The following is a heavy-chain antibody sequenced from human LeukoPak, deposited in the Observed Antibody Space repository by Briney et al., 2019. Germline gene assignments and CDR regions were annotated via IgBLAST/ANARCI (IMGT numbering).Heavy chain of an antibody. Sequence: SGTLSLTCTVSGGSISSYYWSWIRQPPGKGLEWIGYIYYSGSTNYNPSLKSRVTISVDTSKNQFSLKLSSVTAADTAVYYCARRKIAAAGSDAFDIWGQGTMVTVSS. CDR1: GGSISSYY. CDR2: IYYSGST. J-gene: IGHJ3*02. CDR3: ARRKIAAAGSDAFDI. V-gene: IGHV4-59*01. D-gene: IGHD6-13*01.